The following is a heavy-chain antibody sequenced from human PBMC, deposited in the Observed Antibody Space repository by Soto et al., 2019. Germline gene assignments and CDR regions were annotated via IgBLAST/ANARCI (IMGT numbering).Heavy chain of an antibody. V-gene: IGHV3-33*01. J-gene: IGHJ5*02. CDR1: GFTFSSYG. CDR3: ATARGYCSSTSCYFDNWFDP. D-gene: IGHD2-2*01. Sequence: WSLRLSCAASGFTFSSYGMHWVRQAPGKGLEWVAVIWYDGSNKCYADSVKGRFTISRDNSKNTLYLQMNSLRAEDTAVYYCATARGYCSSTSCYFDNWFDPWGQGTMVTVSS. CDR2: IWYDGSNK.